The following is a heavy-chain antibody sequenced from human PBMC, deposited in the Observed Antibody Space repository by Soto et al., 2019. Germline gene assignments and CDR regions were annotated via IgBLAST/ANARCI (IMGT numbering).Heavy chain of an antibody. CDR2: IYHSGST. Sequence: QLQLQESGSGLVKPSQTLSLTCAVSGGSISSGGYSWSWIRQPPGKGLEWIGYIYHSGSTYYNPSTMTRVTISVARSMNQFSLRLGSVTAADTAVYYRASGLVTTLHYWGRGTLVTVSS. D-gene: IGHD4-17*01. CDR3: ASGLVTTLHY. CDR1: GGSISSGGYS. J-gene: IGHJ4*02. V-gene: IGHV4-30-2*01.